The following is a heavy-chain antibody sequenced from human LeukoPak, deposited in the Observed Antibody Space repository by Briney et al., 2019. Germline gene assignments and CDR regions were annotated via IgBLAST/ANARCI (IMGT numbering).Heavy chain of an antibody. CDR1: GFTVSSNY. CDR2: IYSGGST. J-gene: IGHJ4*02. CDR3: AREREWELPFFDY. V-gene: IGHV3-53*01. Sequence: GGSLRLSCAASGFTVSSNYMSWVRQAPGKGLEWVSIIYSGGSTFYADSVKGRFTISRDNSKNTLYLQMNSLRAEDTAVYYCAREREWELPFFDYRGQGTLVTVSS. D-gene: IGHD1-26*01.